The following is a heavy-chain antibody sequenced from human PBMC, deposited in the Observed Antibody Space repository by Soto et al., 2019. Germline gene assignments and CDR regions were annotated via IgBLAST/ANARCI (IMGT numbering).Heavy chain of an antibody. V-gene: IGHV4-39*01. CDR1: GGSISSSSYY. J-gene: IGHJ4*02. CDR2: IYYSGST. D-gene: IGHD5-18*01. Sequence: QLQLQESGPGLVKPSETLSLTCTVSGGSISSSSYYWGWIRQPPGKGLEWIGSIYYSGSTYYNPSLKSRVTISVDTSQKQFSLELGSGTAANTAVYYCASSNRGYRHGTMNYFDLWGPGTLVTVSS. CDR3: ASSNRGYRHGTMNYFDL.